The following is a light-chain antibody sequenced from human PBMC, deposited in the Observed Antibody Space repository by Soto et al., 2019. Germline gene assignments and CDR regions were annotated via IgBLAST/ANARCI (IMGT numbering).Light chain of an antibody. CDR1: SSNIGSNT. V-gene: IGLV1-44*01. Sequence: QLVLTQPPSASGTPGQSVTISCSGSSSNIGSNTGNWYQQLPGTAPKLLIYSNNQRPSGVPDRFSGSKSGTSASLAISGLQSEDEADYYCAAWDDSLNGRVFGGGTKLTVL. CDR2: SNN. J-gene: IGLJ3*02. CDR3: AAWDDSLNGRV.